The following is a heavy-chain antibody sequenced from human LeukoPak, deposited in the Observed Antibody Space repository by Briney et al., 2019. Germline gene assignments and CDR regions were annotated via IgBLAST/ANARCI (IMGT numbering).Heavy chain of an antibody. CDR2: IYHSGST. CDR3: ARGETYYDILTGYYKRGDWFDP. CDR1: GGSISSSNW. V-gene: IGHV4-4*02. J-gene: IGHJ5*02. Sequence: SETLSLTCAVSGGSISSSNWWSWVRQPPGKGLEWIGEIYHSGSTNYNPSLKSRVTISVDTSKNQFSLKLSSVTAADTAVYYCARGETYYDILTGYYKRGDWFDPWGQGTLVTVSS. D-gene: IGHD3-9*01.